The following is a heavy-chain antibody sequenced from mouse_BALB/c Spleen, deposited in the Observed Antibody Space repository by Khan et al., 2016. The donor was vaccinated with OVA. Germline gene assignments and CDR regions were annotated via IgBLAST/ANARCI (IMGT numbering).Heavy chain of an antibody. J-gene: IGHJ2*01. CDR3: ARTARINY. V-gene: IGHV3-2*02. D-gene: IGHD1-2*01. Sequence: VQLKESGPGLVKPSQSLSLTCTVTGYSFTSGYGWNWIRQFPGNKLELKGYISYSGSTNYNPSLKSRISIPRDTSTNQFFLQLNSGTTEDTATLYGARTARINYWGQGTTLTVSS. CDR1: GYSFTSGYG. CDR2: ISYSGST.